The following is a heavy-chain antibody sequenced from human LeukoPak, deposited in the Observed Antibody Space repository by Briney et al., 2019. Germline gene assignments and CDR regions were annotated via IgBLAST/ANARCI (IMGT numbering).Heavy chain of an antibody. V-gene: IGHV4-61*02. J-gene: IGHJ6*03. CDR1: GGSISSGSYY. Sequence: PSQTLSLTCTVSGGSISSGSYYWSWIRQPAGKGLEWIGRIYTSGSTNYNPSLKSRVAISVDTSKNQFSLKLSSVTAADTAVYYCARDIAYYYGSGRGSYMDVWGKGTTVTISS. CDR3: ARDIAYYYGSGRGSYMDV. D-gene: IGHD3-10*01. CDR2: IYTSGST.